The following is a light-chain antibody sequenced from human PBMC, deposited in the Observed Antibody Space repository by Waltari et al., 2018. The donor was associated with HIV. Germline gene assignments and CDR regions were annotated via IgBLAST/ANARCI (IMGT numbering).Light chain of an antibody. CDR1: SSDVGGYNY. Sequence: QSALTQPRSVSGSPGQSVTISCTGTSSDVGGYNYVSWYQHHPNKGPKLLIYDVNKRPSGVPDRVSGSKSGNTASLTISGLQTEDEADYYCCSYADTYFVLFGGRTKLTVL. J-gene: IGLJ2*01. V-gene: IGLV2-11*01. CDR2: DVN. CDR3: CSYADTYFVL.